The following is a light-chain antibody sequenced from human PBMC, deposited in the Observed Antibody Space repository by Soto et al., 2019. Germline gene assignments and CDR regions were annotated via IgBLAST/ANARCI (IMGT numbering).Light chain of an antibody. CDR1: QSVSSSY. J-gene: IGKJ1*01. Sequence: EIVLAQSPGTLSLSPGERATLSCRASQSVSSSYLAWYQQKPGQAPRLLIYGASTRATGIPARFSGSGSGTDFTLTISSLQSEDFALYYCQQYNNWPPQTFGQGTKVDIK. V-gene: IGKV3-15*01. CDR2: GAS. CDR3: QQYNNWPPQT.